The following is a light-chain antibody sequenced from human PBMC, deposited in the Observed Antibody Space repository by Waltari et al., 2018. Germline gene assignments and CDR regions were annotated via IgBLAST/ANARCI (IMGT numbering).Light chain of an antibody. CDR1: QSVLYSSKNRNY. J-gene: IGKJ1*01. Sequence: DIVMTQSPDSLAVSLGERATINCKSSQSVLYSSKNRNYLAWYQLKPGQPPNLLIYWASTRESGVPDRFSVSGSGTDFTLTISSLQAEYVAVYYCQQYYTSPWTFGQGTKVEIK. CDR3: QQYYTSPWT. CDR2: WAS. V-gene: IGKV4-1*01.